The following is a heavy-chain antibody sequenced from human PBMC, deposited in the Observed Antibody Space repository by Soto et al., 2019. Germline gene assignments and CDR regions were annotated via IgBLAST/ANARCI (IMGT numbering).Heavy chain of an antibody. Sequence: SVKVSCKASGGTFSSYAISWVRQAPGQGLEWMGGIIPIFGTANYAQKFQGRVTITADKSTSTAYMELSSLRSEDTAVYYCARAPYDFWSGYYWGYNWFDPWGQGTLVTAPQ. V-gene: IGHV1-69*06. J-gene: IGHJ5*02. D-gene: IGHD3-3*01. CDR3: ARAPYDFWSGYYWGYNWFDP. CDR1: GGTFSSYA. CDR2: IIPIFGTA.